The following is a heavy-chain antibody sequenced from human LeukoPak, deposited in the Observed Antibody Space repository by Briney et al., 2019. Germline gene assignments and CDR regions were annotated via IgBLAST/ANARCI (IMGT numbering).Heavy chain of an antibody. D-gene: IGHD4-11*01. CDR1: GGSFSNHY. CDR3: AKGPQETASTAAFDS. CDR2: VYGNGGA. V-gene: IGHV4-4*07. Sequence: PSETLSLTCTVSGGSFSNHYWSWIRQPAGKGLEYIGRVYGNGGADYNPSLRRRVTMSVDTSKNQFSLKVNSVTAADTAVYYCAKGPQETASTAAFDSWGQGILVTVSS. J-gene: IGHJ4*02.